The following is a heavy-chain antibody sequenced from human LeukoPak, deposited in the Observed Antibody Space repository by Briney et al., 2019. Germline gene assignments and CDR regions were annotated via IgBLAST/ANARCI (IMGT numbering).Heavy chain of an antibody. V-gene: IGHV3-23*01. J-gene: IGHJ4*02. CDR1: GFTFNKHA. D-gene: IGHD6-19*01. CDR2: ISDSGGAT. Sequence: PGGSLRLSCAASGFTFNKHAMSWVRQAPGQGLEWVSGISDSGGATYYPDSVRGRFTISRDISKSTLYLQMNSLSADDTAIYYRAKGTSDWYRFEFWGQGTLVTVSS. CDR3: AKGTSDWYRFEF.